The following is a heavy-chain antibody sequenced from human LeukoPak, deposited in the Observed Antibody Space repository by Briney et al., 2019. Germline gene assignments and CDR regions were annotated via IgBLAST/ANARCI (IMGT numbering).Heavy chain of an antibody. Sequence: ASVKVSCKASGYTFTSYGISWVRQAPGQGLEWMGWISAYNGNTNYAQKLQGRVTMTTDTSTSTAYMELRSLRSDDTAVYYCARERGPYYDISTGYDYWGQGTLVTVSS. J-gene: IGHJ4*02. CDR2: ISAYNGNT. D-gene: IGHD3-9*01. V-gene: IGHV1-18*01. CDR1: GYTFTSYG. CDR3: ARERGPYYDISTGYDY.